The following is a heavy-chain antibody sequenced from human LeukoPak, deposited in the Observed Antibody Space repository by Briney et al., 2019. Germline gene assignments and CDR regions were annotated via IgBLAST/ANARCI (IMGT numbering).Heavy chain of an antibody. V-gene: IGHV3-7*03. D-gene: IGHD2-15*01. CDR3: ASPYCSGVSCYHFDY. Sequence: GGSLRLSCAASGFTFSSHWMSWVRQAPGKGLEWVANIKQDGGEKYYVDSVKGRFTISRDNAKNSLYLQMNSLRAEDTAVYYCASPYCSGVSCYHFDYWGQGTLVTVSS. CDR2: IKQDGGEK. J-gene: IGHJ4*02. CDR1: GFTFSSHW.